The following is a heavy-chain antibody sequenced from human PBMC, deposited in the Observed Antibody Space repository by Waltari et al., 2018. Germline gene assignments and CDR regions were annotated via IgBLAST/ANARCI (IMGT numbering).Heavy chain of an antibody. J-gene: IGHJ4*02. CDR3: ARENGWSFDN. D-gene: IGHD6-19*01. V-gene: IGHV3-7*01. Sequence: EVQLVESGGGLVQPGGSLRLSCAASGFTFNYDWMSWVRQAPGKGLEWVAKINQEGSDKSYLDSVKGRFTISRDNAEKSLYLQMSSLRAEDTAVYYCARENGWSFDNWGQGTLVTVSS. CDR2: INQEGSDK. CDR1: GFTFNYDW.